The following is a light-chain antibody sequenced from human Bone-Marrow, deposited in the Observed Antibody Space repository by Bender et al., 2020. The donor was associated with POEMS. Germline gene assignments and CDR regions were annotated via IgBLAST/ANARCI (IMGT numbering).Light chain of an antibody. CDR2: EVF. CDR1: SSDFGPYNL. V-gene: IGLV2-23*02. J-gene: IGLJ1*01. Sequence: QSALTQAASVSGSPGQSITISCTGASSDFGPYNLVSWYQHHPGKAPKLMIYEVFKRPSGVSNRFSGSKSGNMASLTISGLQAEDEADYYCCSYVGSSTFYVFGRGAKVTVL. CDR3: CSYVGSSTFYV.